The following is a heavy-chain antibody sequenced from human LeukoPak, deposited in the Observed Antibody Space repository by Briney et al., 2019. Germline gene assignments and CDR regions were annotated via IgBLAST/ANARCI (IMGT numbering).Heavy chain of an antibody. J-gene: IGHJ3*02. CDR3: VRDRVLGAFDI. CDR2: IYYSGST. CDR1: GGSISSYS. V-gene: IGHV4-59*01. D-gene: IGHD3-16*01. Sequence: SETLSLTCTVSGGSISSYSWTWIRQPPGKGLEWLGSIYYSGSTNYNPSLKSRVTISVDTSKNQFSLKLGSVTAADTAVYYCVRDRVLGAFDIWGQGTMVTVSS.